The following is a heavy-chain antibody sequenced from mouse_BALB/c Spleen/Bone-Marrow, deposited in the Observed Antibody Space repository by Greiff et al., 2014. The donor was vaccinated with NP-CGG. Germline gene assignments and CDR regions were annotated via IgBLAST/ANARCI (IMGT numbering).Heavy chain of an antibody. CDR1: GDISTSYY. J-gene: IGHJ1*01. Sequence: QVQLQQSGAEMVKPGASVKLSCKASGDISTSYYMYWVKQRPGQGLEWIGGINPNNSGTNFNEKFKSEATLTVDKSSSTAYMELSSLTSEDSAVYYCARGRYDSDGWYFDVWGAGTTVTVSS. CDR2: INPNNSGT. CDR3: ARGRYDSDGWYFDV. D-gene: IGHD2-4*01. V-gene: IGHV1-53*01.